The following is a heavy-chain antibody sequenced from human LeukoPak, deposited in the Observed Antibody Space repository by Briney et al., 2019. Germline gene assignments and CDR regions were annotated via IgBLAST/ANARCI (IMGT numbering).Heavy chain of an antibody. CDR3: ASSRDQNRLYSGYDFLSVDY. D-gene: IGHD5-12*01. V-gene: IGHV1-69*13. CDR1: GGTFSSYA. J-gene: IGHJ4*02. CDR2: IIPIFGTA. Sequence: SVKVSCKASGGTFSSYAISWVRQAPEQGLEWMGGIIPIFGTANYAQKFQGRVTTTADESTSTAYMELSSLRSEDTAVYYCASSRDQNRLYSGYDFLSVDYWGQGTLVTVSS.